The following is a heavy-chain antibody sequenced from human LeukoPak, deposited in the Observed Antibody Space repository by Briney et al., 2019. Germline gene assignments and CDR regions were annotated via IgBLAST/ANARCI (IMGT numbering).Heavy chain of an antibody. V-gene: IGHV4-4*02. CDR2: IYHSGST. J-gene: IGHJ6*04. CDR3: GRVDYGSGSPPLYGMDV. CDR1: GGSISSSNW. Sequence: SGTLSLTCAVSGGSISSSNWWSWVRQPPGKGLEWIGEIYHSGSTNYNPSLKSRVTISVDKSKNQFSLRLSSVTAADTAVYYCGRVDYGSGSPPLYGMDVWGKGTTVTVSS. D-gene: IGHD3-10*01.